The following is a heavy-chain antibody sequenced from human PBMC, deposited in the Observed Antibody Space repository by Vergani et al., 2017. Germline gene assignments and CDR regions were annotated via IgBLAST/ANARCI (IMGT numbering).Heavy chain of an antibody. J-gene: IGHJ6*02. Sequence: QVQLQESGPGLVKPSETLSLTCTVSGGSISSYYWSWIRQPPGKGLEWIGYIYYSGSTNYNPSLKSRVTISVDTSKNQFSLKLSSWTAADTAVYYCARGRAYSYGYRYYYYGMDVWGQGTTVTVS. CDR1: GGSISSYY. D-gene: IGHD5-18*01. CDR2: IYYSGST. V-gene: IGHV4-59*12. CDR3: ARGRAYSYGYRYYYYGMDV.